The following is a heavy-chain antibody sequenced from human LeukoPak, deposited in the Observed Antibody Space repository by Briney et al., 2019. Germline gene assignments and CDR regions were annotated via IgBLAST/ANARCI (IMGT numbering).Heavy chain of an antibody. J-gene: IGHJ4*02. CDR3: ARHRPDRAGGRDIDY. D-gene: IGHD6-19*01. CDR2: IYYSGST. Sequence: PSETLSLTCTVSGGSISSSSYYWGWIRQPPGKGLEWIGSIYYSGSTYYNPSLKSRVTISVDTSKNQFSLKLSSVTAADTAVYYCARHRPDRAGGRDIDYWGQGTLVTVSS. CDR1: GGSISSSSYY. V-gene: IGHV4-39*01.